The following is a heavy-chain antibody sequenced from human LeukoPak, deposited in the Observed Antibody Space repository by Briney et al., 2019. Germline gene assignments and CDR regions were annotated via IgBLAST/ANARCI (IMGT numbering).Heavy chain of an antibody. D-gene: IGHD6-13*01. CDR3: ASGGWGIAAAGINY. Sequence: SVKVSCKASGGTFSSYAISWVRQAPGQGLEWMGRIIPILGIANYAQKFQGRVTITADKSTSTAYMELCSLRSEDTAVYYCASGGWGIAAAGINYWGQGTLVTVSS. CDR2: IIPILGIA. V-gene: IGHV1-69*04. CDR1: GGTFSSYA. J-gene: IGHJ4*02.